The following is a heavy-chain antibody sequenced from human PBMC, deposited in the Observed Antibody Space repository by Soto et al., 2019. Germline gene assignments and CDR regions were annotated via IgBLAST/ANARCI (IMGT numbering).Heavy chain of an antibody. J-gene: IGHJ6*03. V-gene: IGHV1-3*01. Sequence: QVQLVQSGAEVKKPGASVKVSCKASGYTFTTYAMHWVRQAPGQRLEWMGWINAGNGNTKYSQKLQGRVTITRDTAESTAYMQRSSLRSEETGVYDCARGYCGGDCYQGHYYYHYMDAWGKGTTVTVSS. CDR3: ARGYCGGDCYQGHYYYHYMDA. CDR1: GYTFTTYA. CDR2: INAGNGNT. D-gene: IGHD2-21*01.